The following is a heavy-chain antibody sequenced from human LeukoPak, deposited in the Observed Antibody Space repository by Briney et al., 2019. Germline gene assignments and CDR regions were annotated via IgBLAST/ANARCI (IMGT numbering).Heavy chain of an antibody. J-gene: IGHJ4*02. D-gene: IGHD3-3*01. Sequence: APVKVSCKASGYTFTSYGISWVRQAPGQGLEWMGWISAYNGNTNYAQKLQGRVTMTTDTSTSTAYMELRSLRSDDTAVYYCARDNLEGFLEWLLNDYYFDYWGQGTLVTVSS. V-gene: IGHV1-18*01. CDR1: GYTFTSYG. CDR2: ISAYNGNT. CDR3: ARDNLEGFLEWLLNDYYFDY.